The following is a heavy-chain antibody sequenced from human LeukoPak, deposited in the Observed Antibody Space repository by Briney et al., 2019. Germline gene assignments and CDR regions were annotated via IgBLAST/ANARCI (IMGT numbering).Heavy chain of an antibody. CDR2: ISASGGST. CDR3: ARSGGLQKFDY. Sequence: GGSLRVSCAASGFTFSSSAMSWVRQVPGKGLEWVSGISASGGSTYYADSVRGRFTISRDNSKNTLYVQMNSLRAEDTAVYYCARSGGLQKFDYWGQGTLATVSS. V-gene: IGHV3-23*01. J-gene: IGHJ4*02. D-gene: IGHD4-11*01. CDR1: GFTFSSSA.